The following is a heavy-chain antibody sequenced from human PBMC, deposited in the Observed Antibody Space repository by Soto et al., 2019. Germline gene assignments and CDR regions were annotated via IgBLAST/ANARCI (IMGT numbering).Heavy chain of an antibody. V-gene: IGHV1-8*01. Sequence: ASVKVSCKASGYTFASYDINWVRQATGQGLEWMGWMNPNSGNTGYAQNFQGRATMTRNTSISTAYMELSSLRSEDTAVYYCARERARYGMDVWGQGTTVTVYS. CDR1: GYTFASYD. CDR3: ARERARYGMDV. J-gene: IGHJ6*02. CDR2: MNPNSGNT.